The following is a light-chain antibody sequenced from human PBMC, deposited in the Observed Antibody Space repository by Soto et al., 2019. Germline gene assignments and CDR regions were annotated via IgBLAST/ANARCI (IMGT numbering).Light chain of an antibody. J-gene: IGKJ1*01. CDR2: KAS. CDR3: QQYHSYGT. CDR1: QSISSW. Sequence: DIQMTQSPSTLSASVGDRVTITCRASQSISSWLAWYQQKPGKAPKLLIYKASSLESGVPSRFSGSGSGTEFTLTISSLQPDDFATYYCQQYHSYGTFGQGTKVDIK. V-gene: IGKV1-5*03.